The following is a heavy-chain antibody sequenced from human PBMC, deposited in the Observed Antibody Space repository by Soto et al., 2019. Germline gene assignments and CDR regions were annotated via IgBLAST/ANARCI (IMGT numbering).Heavy chain of an antibody. V-gene: IGHV3-30*18. CDR2: ISYDGSNK. Sequence: QVQLVESGGGVVQPGRSLRLSCAASGFTFSSYGMHWVRQAPGMGLEWVAVISYDGSNKYYADSVKGRFTISRDNSKNTLYLQMNSLRAEDTAVYYCAKDRAGATKRSYYFDYWGQGTLVTVSS. J-gene: IGHJ4*02. CDR3: AKDRAGATKRSYYFDY. D-gene: IGHD1-26*01. CDR1: GFTFSSYG.